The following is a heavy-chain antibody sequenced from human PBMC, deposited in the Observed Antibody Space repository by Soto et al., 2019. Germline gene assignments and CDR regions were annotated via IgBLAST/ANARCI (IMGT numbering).Heavy chain of an antibody. V-gene: IGHV1-18*01. D-gene: IGHD6-6*01. CDR1: NETLTTYG. J-gene: IGHJ6*02. CDR3: ARDSSSAGYYYGIDV. Sequence: QVHLVQTGAAVKKPGASVKVSCKASNETLTTYGISWVRQAPGQGLEWIGWVSGYSGHSSSAQAFQDRVIMTADTTTNIDHMVLRRLTSDAAAVYFCARDSSSAGYYYGIDVWGQGTTVTVSS. CDR2: VSGYSGHS.